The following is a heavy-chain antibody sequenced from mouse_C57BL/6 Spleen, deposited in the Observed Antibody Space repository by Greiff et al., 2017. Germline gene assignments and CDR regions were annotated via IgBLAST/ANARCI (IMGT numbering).Heavy chain of an antibody. CDR1: GFSLTSYG. D-gene: IGHD2-2*01. V-gene: IGHV2-4*01. CDR3: AKGGIATMVTYWYFDV. CDR2: IWSGGST. J-gene: IGHJ1*03. Sequence: QVQLQQSGPGLVQPSQSLSITCTVSGFSLTSYGVPWVRQPPGKGLEWLGVIWSGGSTDYNAAFISRLSISKDNSKSHVFFKMNSLQADDTAIYYCAKGGIATMVTYWYFDVWGTGTTVTVSS.